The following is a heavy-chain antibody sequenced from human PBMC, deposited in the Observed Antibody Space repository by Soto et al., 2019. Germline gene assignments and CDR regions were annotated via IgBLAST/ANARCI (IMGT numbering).Heavy chain of an antibody. D-gene: IGHD3-10*01. CDR2: IVPIYGTR. J-gene: IGHJ6*02. Sequence: SVKVSCKASGGTFSRYAFSWVRQAPGQGLEWMGGIVPIYGTRGFAQKFQGRLTITADEPTRTAYMELSSLRSEDTAVYYCARDLDYYGSGSHYYYGMGVWGQGTMVTVSS. CDR1: GGTFSRYA. V-gene: IGHV1-69*13. CDR3: ARDLDYYGSGSHYYYGMGV.